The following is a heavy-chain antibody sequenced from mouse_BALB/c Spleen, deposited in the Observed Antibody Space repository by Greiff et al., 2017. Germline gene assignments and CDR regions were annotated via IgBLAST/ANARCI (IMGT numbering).Heavy chain of an antibody. CDR2: IDPANGNT. Sequence: VQLKQSGAELVKPGASVKLSCTASGFNIKDTYMHWVKQRPEQGLEWIGRIDPANGNTKYDPKFQGKATITADTSSNTAYLQLSSLTSEDAAVYYSASFSYGYYDWCFDVWGAGTPVTVSS. D-gene: IGHD1-2*01. V-gene: IGHV14-3*02. CDR1: GFNIKDTY. CDR3: ASFSYGYYDWCFDV. J-gene: IGHJ1*01.